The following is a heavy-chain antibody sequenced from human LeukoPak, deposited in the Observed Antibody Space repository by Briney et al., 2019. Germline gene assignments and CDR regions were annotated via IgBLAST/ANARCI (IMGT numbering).Heavy chain of an antibody. D-gene: IGHD3-3*01. V-gene: IGHV3-23*01. J-gene: IGHJ6*02. CDR1: GFTFSSYA. CDR3: ARDSSDYDFWSGPGYYYYGMDV. Sequence: QTGGSLRLSCAASGFTFSSYAMSWVRQAPGKGLEWVSAISGGGGSTYYADSVKGRFTISRDNSKNTLYLQMNSLRAEDTAVYYCARDSSDYDFWSGPGYYYYGMDVWGQGTTVTVSS. CDR2: ISGGGGST.